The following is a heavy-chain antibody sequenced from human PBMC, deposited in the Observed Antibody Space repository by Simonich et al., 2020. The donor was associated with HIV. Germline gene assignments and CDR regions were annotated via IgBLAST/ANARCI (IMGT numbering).Heavy chain of an antibody. CDR2: ISGSGGRK. J-gene: IGHJ4*02. V-gene: IGHV3-23*01. CDR3: AKDRYYNFWSGYYDY. Sequence: EVQLLESGGGLVQPGGSLRLSCAASGFTFSSYAMSLVRQAPGKGLGWVSAISGSGGRKYYADSVKGRLTISRDNSKNTLYLQMNGLRAEDTAVYYCAKDRYYNFWSGYYDYWGQGTLVTVSS. CDR1: GFTFSSYA. D-gene: IGHD3-3*01.